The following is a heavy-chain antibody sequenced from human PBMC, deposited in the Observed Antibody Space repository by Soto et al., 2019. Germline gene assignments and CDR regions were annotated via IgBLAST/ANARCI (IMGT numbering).Heavy chain of an antibody. CDR3: AREASPTTFDI. V-gene: IGHV3-30-3*01. CDR1: GFTFSSYA. CDR2: ISYDGSDK. D-gene: IGHD4-17*01. J-gene: IGHJ3*02. Sequence: GGSLRLSCAASGFTFSSYAMHWVRQAPGKGLEWVALISYDGSDKDYADSVKGRFTISRDNSRNTLFLQMNSLRAEDTAVYYCAREASPTTFDIWGQGTMVTVSS.